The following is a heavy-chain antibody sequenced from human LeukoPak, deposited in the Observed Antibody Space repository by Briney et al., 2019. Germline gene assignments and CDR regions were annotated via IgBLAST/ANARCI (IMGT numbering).Heavy chain of an antibody. Sequence: SVKVSCKASGGTFSSYAISWVRQAPGQGLEWMGGIIPIFGTANYAQKFQGRVTITTDESTSTAYMELSSLRSEDTAVYYCASSILGAYYFDYWGQGTLVTVSP. J-gene: IGHJ4*02. CDR1: GGTFSSYA. V-gene: IGHV1-69*05. CDR2: IIPIFGTA. CDR3: ASSILGAYYFDY.